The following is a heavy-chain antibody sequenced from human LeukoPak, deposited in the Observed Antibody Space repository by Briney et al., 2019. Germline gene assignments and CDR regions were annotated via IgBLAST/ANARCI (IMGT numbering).Heavy chain of an antibody. Sequence: SETLSLTCAVYGGSFGGNYYWNWIRQPPGKGLEWIAEINHGGSTNHNPSLKNRVTISVDKSKNQFSLKLNSVTAADTAVYYCARSFDYYSSGYYPYYFDYWGQGTLVTVSS. CDR3: ARSFDYYSSGYYPYYFDY. CDR1: GGSFGGNYY. CDR2: INHGGST. V-gene: IGHV4-34*01. J-gene: IGHJ4*02. D-gene: IGHD3-22*01.